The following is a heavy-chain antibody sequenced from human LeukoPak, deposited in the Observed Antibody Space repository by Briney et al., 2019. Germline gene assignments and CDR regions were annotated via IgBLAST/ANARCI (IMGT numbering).Heavy chain of an antibody. Sequence: SETLSLTCAVYGGSFSGYSWTWLRQPPGKGLEWIGEMSHSGYPNYNPSLKSRVAISVDTSKNQFSLNLTSVTAADTAVYYCARPRLLYGSGPILVWGQGNLVTVSS. V-gene: IGHV4-34*01. D-gene: IGHD3-10*01. CDR2: MSHSGYP. J-gene: IGHJ4*02. CDR3: ARPRLLYGSGPILV. CDR1: GGSFSGYS.